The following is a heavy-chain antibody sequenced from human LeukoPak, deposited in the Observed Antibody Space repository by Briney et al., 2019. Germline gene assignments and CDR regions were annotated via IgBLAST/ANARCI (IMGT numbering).Heavy chain of an antibody. Sequence: SETLSLTCTVSGGSISSYYWSWIRQPPGKGLEWIGYIYYSGSTNYNPSLKSRVTISVDTSKNQFSLKLSSVTAADTAVYYCAREKYYYDSSGYYYLFFDYWGQGTQVTVSS. CDR2: IYYSGST. CDR3: AREKYYYDSSGYYYLFFDY. CDR1: GGSISSYY. D-gene: IGHD3-22*01. J-gene: IGHJ4*02. V-gene: IGHV4-59*01.